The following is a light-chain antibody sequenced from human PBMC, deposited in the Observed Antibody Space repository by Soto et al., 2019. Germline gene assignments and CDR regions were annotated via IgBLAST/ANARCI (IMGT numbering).Light chain of an antibody. Sequence: QSALTQPASVSGSPGQSITISCTRTSSDVGGYNYVSWYQQHPGKAPKLMIYDVSNRPSGVSNRFSGSKSGNTASLTISGLQAEDEADYYCSSYTSSSTVVFGGGTKPTVL. CDR1: SSDVGGYNY. CDR2: DVS. J-gene: IGLJ2*01. CDR3: SSYTSSSTVV. V-gene: IGLV2-14*01.